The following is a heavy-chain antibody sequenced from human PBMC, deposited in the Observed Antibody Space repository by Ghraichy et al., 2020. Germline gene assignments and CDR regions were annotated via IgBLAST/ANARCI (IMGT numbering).Heavy chain of an antibody. J-gene: IGHJ4*02. V-gene: IGHV4-59*01. CDR2: IYHSGST. CDR1: GGSISSYY. Sequence: SETLSLTCTVSGGSISSYYWSWIRQPPGKGLEWIGYIYHSGSTNYNPSLKSRVTISVDTSKNQFSLKLSSVTAADTAVYYCARALRFLEWSDQYYFDYWGQGTLVTVSS. D-gene: IGHD3-3*01. CDR3: ARALRFLEWSDQYYFDY.